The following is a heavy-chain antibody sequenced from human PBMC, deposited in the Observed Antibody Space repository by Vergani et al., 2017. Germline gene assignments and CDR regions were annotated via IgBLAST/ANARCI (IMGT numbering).Heavy chain of an antibody. D-gene: IGHD6-6*01. CDR1: GGSISSSSYY. J-gene: IGHJ6*03. Sequence: QLQLQESGPGLVKPSETLSLTCTVSGGSISSSSYYWGWIRQPPGKGLEWIGSIYYSGSTYYNPSLKSRVTISVDTSKNQFSLKLSSVTAADTAVYYCASLGGYSSSSPTYYYYMDVWGKGTTVTVSS. CDR3: ASLGGYSSSSPTYYYYMDV. V-gene: IGHV4-39*01. CDR2: IYYSGST.